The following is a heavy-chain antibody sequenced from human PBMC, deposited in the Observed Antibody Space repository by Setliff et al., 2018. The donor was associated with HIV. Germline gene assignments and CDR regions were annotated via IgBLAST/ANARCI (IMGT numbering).Heavy chain of an antibody. CDR3: ARQVIFGFYDSSGYLDY. CDR1: GGSLSSGSYY. D-gene: IGHD3-22*01. CDR2: IYCSGST. J-gene: IGHJ4*02. Sequence: PSETMSLTCTVSGGSLSSGSYYWGWIRQPPGKGLEWIGSIYCSGSTYYNSSLQSRFTISVDTSKNLFSLRLSSVTASDTAVYYCARQVIFGFYDSSGYLDYWGQGTLVTVSS. V-gene: IGHV4-39*01.